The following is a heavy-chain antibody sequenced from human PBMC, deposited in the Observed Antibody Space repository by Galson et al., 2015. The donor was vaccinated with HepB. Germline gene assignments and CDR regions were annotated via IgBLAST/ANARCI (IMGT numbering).Heavy chain of an antibody. CDR1: GFTFSSYG. V-gene: IGHV3-33*08. CDR2: IWYDGSNK. J-gene: IGHJ6*02. CDR3: ARGAGIWELHYYYYGMDV. D-gene: IGHD1-26*01. Sequence: SLRLSCAASGFTFSSYGMHWVRQAPGKGLEWVAVIWYDGSNKYYADSVKSRFTISRDNSKNTLYLQMNSLRAEDTAVYYCARGAGIWELHYYYYGMDVWGQGTTVTVSS.